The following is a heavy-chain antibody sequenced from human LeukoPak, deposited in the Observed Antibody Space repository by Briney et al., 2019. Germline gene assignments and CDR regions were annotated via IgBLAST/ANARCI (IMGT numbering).Heavy chain of an antibody. CDR3: ARVGAATDYYFYYGMDV. CDR1: GYTFTSYY. Sequence: ASVKVSCKASGYTFTSYYMHWVRQAPGQQLEWMGIINPRGGSTSYAEKFQGRVTMTRDTATSTVYMELSSLRSEDTAVYYCARVGAATDYYFYYGMDVWGQGTTVTVFS. J-gene: IGHJ6*02. D-gene: IGHD2-15*01. V-gene: IGHV1-46*01. CDR2: INPRGGST.